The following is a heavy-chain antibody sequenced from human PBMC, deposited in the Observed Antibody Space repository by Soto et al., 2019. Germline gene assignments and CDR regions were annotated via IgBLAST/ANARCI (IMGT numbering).Heavy chain of an antibody. Sequence: QVQLVQSGAEVKKPGASVKVSCKASGYTFTDYYMNWVRQAPGQGLEWMGWINPNNGVTNYAQKFQGRVTMTRDTSISTAYMDLSRLRSDDTALCYCARGALTVANWFDPWGQGTQVTVSS. CDR1: GYTFTDYY. CDR3: ARGALTVANWFDP. J-gene: IGHJ5*02. CDR2: INPNNGVT. D-gene: IGHD6-19*01. V-gene: IGHV1-2*02.